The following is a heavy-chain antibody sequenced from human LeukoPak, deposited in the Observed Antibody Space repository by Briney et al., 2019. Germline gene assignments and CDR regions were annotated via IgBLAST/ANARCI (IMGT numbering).Heavy chain of an antibody. CDR2: IKNDGSEE. Sequence: GGSLRLFCAASGFTLSIYWMRCARQARGEARVGVANIKNDGSEEYYVDSVKGRFTISTDNARNSLFLQMSSLTVEDTAVYYCARAIRGSAVDAGDRWGQGTLVTVSS. J-gene: IGHJ4*02. D-gene: IGHD3-10*01. CDR1: GFTLSIYW. V-gene: IGHV3-7*01. CDR3: ARAIRGSAVDAGDR.